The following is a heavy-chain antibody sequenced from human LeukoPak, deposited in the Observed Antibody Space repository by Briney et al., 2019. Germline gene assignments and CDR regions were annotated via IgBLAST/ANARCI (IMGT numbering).Heavy chain of an antibody. CDR2: INPNSGGT. D-gene: IGHD3-3*01. Sequence: ASVKVSCKASGYTFTGYYIHWVRQAPGQGLEWMGWINPNSGGTNYAQKFQGRVTMTRDTSISTAYMELSRLRSDDTAVYYCARDGLRFLEWFQSKYFDYWGQGTLVTVSS. CDR3: ARDGLRFLEWFQSKYFDY. CDR1: GYTFTGYY. V-gene: IGHV1-2*02. J-gene: IGHJ4*02.